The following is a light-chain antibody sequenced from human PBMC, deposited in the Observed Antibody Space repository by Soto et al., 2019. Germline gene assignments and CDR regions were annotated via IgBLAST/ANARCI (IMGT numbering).Light chain of an antibody. Sequence: QAVVTQEPSFSVSPGGTVTLPCGLSSGSVSTSYYPSWYQQTPGQAPRTLIYSTNTRSSGVPDRFSGSILGNKAALTITGAQADDESDYYCVLYMGSGKVVFGGGTKLTVL. CDR2: STN. CDR1: SGSVSTSYY. CDR3: VLYMGSGKVV. J-gene: IGLJ2*01. V-gene: IGLV8-61*01.